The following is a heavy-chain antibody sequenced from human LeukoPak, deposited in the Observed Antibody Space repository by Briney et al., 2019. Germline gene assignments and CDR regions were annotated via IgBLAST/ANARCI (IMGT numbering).Heavy chain of an antibody. Sequence: SETLSLTCAVYGGSFSGYYWSWIRQPPGKGLEWIGEINHSGSTNYNPSLKSRVTISVDTSKNQFSLKLSSVTAADTAVYYCARGSRWDYYDSSGYYRPFDYWGQGTLVTVSS. CDR1: GGSFSGYY. V-gene: IGHV4-34*01. CDR3: ARGSRWDYYDSSGYYRPFDY. CDR2: INHSGST. D-gene: IGHD3-22*01. J-gene: IGHJ4*02.